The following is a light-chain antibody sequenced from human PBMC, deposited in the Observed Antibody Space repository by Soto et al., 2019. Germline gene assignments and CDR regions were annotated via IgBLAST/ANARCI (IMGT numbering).Light chain of an antibody. CDR1: SSDVGGYNY. CDR2: EVS. CDR3: SSYAGSNNFV. V-gene: IGLV2-8*01. J-gene: IGLJ1*01. Sequence: QSALTQPPSASWSPGQSVTISCTGPSSDVGGYNYVSWYQQHPGKAPNLMIYEVSKRPSGVPDRFSGSKSGNTASLTVSGLQAEDEADYYCSSYAGSNNFVFGTGTKVTVL.